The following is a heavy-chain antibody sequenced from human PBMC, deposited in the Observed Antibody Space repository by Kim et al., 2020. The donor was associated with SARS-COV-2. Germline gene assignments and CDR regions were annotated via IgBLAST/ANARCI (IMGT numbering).Heavy chain of an antibody. Sequence: GGSLRLSCAASGFTFSSYGMHWVRQAPGKGLEWVAVISYDGSNKYYADSVKGRFTISRDNSKNTLYLQMNSLRAEDTAVYYCAKDFDYWGQGTLVTVSS. J-gene: IGHJ4*02. V-gene: IGHV3-30*18. CDR3: AKDFDY. CDR1: GFTFSSYG. CDR2: ISYDGSNK.